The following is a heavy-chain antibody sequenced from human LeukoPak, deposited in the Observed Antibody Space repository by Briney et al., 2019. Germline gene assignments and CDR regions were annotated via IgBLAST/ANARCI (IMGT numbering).Heavy chain of an antibody. CDR1: GFTFSSYA. D-gene: IGHD4-23*01. Sequence: SGGSLRLSCAASGFTFSSYAMSWVRQAPGKGLEWVSIISGSSGSTSYADSVKGRFTISRDNSNNTLYLQMSSLRAEDTALYYCAKTVRTRWGFDYWGQGTLVTVSS. CDR3: AKTVRTRWGFDY. CDR2: ISGSSGST. J-gene: IGHJ4*02. V-gene: IGHV3-23*01.